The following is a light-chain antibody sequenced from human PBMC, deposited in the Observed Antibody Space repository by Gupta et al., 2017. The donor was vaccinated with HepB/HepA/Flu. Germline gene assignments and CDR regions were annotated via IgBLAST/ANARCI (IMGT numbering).Light chain of an antibody. CDR3: QHRSNCPFT. Sequence: EIVLTQSPATLSLSPGERATLSCRASQSVSSYLAWYQQKPGQAPRLLIYDASNRATGIPARFSGSGSGTDFTLTISSLEPEDFAMYYCQHRSNCPFTFGHGTKVDIK. CDR1: QSVSSY. V-gene: IGKV3-11*01. J-gene: IGKJ3*01. CDR2: DAS.